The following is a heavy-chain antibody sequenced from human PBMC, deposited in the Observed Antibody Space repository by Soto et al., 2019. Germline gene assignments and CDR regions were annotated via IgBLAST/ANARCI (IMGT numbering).Heavy chain of an antibody. Sequence: GGSLRLSCAASGFTFSSYAMSWVRQAPGKGLEWVSAISGSGGSTYYADSVKGRFTISRDNSKNTLYLQMNSLRAEDTAVYYCAKDRDIVVVPPDAFDIWGQGTMVTVSS. CDR1: GFTFSSYA. CDR3: AKDRDIVVVPPDAFDI. J-gene: IGHJ3*02. CDR2: ISGSGGST. D-gene: IGHD2-2*01. V-gene: IGHV3-23*01.